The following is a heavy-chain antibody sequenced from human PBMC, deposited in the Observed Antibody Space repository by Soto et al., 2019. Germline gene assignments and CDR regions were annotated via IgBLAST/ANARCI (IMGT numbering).Heavy chain of an antibody. CDR2: INPNSGGT. CDR1: GYTFTGYY. J-gene: IGHJ4*02. Sequence: ASVKVSCKASGYTFTGYYMHWVRQAPGQGLEWMGWINPNSGGTNYAQKFQGRVTMTRDTSTSTVYMELSSLRSEDTAVYYCARDNPTVVTGDFDYWGQGTLVTVSS. D-gene: IGHD4-17*01. CDR3: ARDNPTVVTGDFDY. V-gene: IGHV1-2*02.